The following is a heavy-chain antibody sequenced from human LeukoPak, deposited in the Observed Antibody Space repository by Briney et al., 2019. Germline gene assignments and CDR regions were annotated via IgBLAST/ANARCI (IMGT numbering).Heavy chain of an antibody. J-gene: IGHJ6*02. V-gene: IGHV1-8*01. CDR1: GYTFTSSD. Sequence: GASVKVSCKASGYTFTSSDINWVRQATGHGLEWMGWMNPNNGNTGYAQKFQGRVTMTRSTSISTAYMELSSLRSEDTAVYYCARLASSSWPLYYYYGMDVWGQGTTVTVSS. CDR3: ARLASSSWPLYYYYGMDV. CDR2: MNPNNGNT. D-gene: IGHD6-13*01.